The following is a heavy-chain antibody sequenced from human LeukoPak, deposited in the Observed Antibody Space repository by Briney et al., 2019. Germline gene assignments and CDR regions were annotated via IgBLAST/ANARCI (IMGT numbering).Heavy chain of an antibody. J-gene: IGHJ4*02. V-gene: IGHV1-18*01. CDR3: ARDGVGGELGDY. Sequence: ASVKVSCKASGYTFTNFGLSWVRQAPGQGLEWMGWISAYNGDTYYAQRFHGRVTMTTDTSTSTAYMELNRLRSDDTAVYYCARDGVGGELGDYWGQGTLVTVSS. D-gene: IGHD1-7*01. CDR2: ISAYNGDT. CDR1: GYTFTNFG.